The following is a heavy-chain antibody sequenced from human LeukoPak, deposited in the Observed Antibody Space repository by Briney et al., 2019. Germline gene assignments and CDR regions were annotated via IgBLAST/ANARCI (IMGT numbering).Heavy chain of an antibody. J-gene: IGHJ6*02. Sequence: PGGTLRLSCAASGLTFARHATTWVRQTPGKGLEWVAGIGDSGTNTYYADSVKGRFTISRDNAKNSLYLQMNSLRAEDTAVYYCARVQFATPCMDVWGQGTTVTVSS. CDR1: GLTFARHA. CDR2: IGDSGTNT. D-gene: IGHD3-16*01. CDR3: ARVQFATPCMDV. V-gene: IGHV3-21*01.